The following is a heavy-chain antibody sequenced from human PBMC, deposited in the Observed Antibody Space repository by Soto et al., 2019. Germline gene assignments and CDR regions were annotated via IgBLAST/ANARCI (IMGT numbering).Heavy chain of an antibody. D-gene: IGHD6-19*01. J-gene: IGHJ4*02. Sequence: PSETLSLTCTVSGVSISSGDYYRSWVRQSPGKGLEWIGYIYNSGTTFYNPSLRSRVSISLDTSKNQFSLNLTSVTAADTAVYYCAASSGYYWVFDFWDQGTLVTVSS. V-gene: IGHV4-30-4*01. CDR1: GVSISSGDYY. CDR2: IYNSGTT. CDR3: AASSGYYWVFDF.